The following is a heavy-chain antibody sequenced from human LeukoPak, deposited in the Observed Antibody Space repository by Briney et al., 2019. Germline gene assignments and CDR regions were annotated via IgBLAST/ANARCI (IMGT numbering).Heavy chain of an antibody. D-gene: IGHD2-2*01. V-gene: IGHV3-30*02. Sequence: GGSLRLSCAASRFTFSFYGMRWVRQAPGKGLEWVAFIRYDGRNKYYTDSVKGRFTISRDNSKNALYLQMNSLRAEDTAVYYCAKDRRYCSSTTCPEAWGQGTLVTVSS. CDR1: RFTFSFYG. J-gene: IGHJ5*02. CDR2: IRYDGRNK. CDR3: AKDRRYCSSTTCPEA.